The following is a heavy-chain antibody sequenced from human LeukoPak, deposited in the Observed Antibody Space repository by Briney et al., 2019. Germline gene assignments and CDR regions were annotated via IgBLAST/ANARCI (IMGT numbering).Heavy chain of an antibody. J-gene: IGHJ4*02. CDR1: GFTFSSYA. CDR2: ISYDGSNK. CDR3: ARVRIANIVVVPAAFDY. V-gene: IGHV3-30*01. D-gene: IGHD2-2*01. Sequence: GRSLRLSCAASGFTFSSYAMHWVRQAPGKGLEWVAVISYDGSNKYYADSVKGRFTISRDNPKNTLYLQMNSLRAEDTAVYYCARVRIANIVVVPAAFDYWGQGTLVTVSS.